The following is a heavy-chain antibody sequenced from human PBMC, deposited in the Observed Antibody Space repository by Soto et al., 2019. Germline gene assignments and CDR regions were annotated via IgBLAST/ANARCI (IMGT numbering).Heavy chain of an antibody. CDR1: GGSITSYN. D-gene: IGHD2-21*01. CDR2: VYNSGST. J-gene: IGHJ5*02. Sequence: SVTLSLTCTVSGGSITSYNWNWLRQPPGKALEWIGYVYNSGSTNYNPSLKSRVTISVDTSKNQFSLKVNSVTAADTAVYYCARRAVVAVTGSLDNWLDPWGQGILVTVSS. V-gene: IGHV4-59*01. CDR3: ARRAVVAVTGSLDNWLDP.